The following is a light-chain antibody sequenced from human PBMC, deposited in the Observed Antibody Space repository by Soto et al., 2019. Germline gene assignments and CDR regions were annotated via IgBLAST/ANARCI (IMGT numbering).Light chain of an antibody. CDR1: QSVSSN. V-gene: IGKV3-15*01. Sequence: EIVMTQSPGTLSLSPWERATLSCRASQSVSSNLAWYQQKPGQAPRLLIYGASTRATGIPARFSGSGSGTEFTLTISSLQSEDFAVYYCQQYNNWPPGRTFGQGTKVGIK. CDR3: QQYNNWPPGRT. CDR2: GAS. J-gene: IGKJ1*01.